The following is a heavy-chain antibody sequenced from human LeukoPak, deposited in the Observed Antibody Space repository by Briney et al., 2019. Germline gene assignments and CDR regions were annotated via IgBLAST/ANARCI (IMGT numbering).Heavy chain of an antibody. CDR2: ISGSGGST. CDR3: AKYDFWSGYSRIDY. Sequence: GGSLRLSCEASGFTFSTYSMNWVRQAPGKGLEWVSAISGSGGSTYYADSVKGRFTISRDNSKNTLYLQMNSLRAEDTAVYYCAKYDFWSGYSRIDYWGQGTLVTVSS. CDR1: GFTFSTYS. D-gene: IGHD3-3*01. J-gene: IGHJ4*02. V-gene: IGHV3-23*01.